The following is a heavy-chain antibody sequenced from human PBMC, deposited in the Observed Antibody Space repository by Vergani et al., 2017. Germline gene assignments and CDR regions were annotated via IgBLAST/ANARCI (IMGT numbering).Heavy chain of an antibody. D-gene: IGHD4-11*01. CDR3: ARRSTVGTPLRWFDP. CDR2: IDYSGDI. V-gene: IGHV4-34*02. CDR1: GGSFSDFY. J-gene: IGHJ5*02. Sequence: QVQIQQWGAGLLKPSDTLSLTCAVYGGSFSDFYCSWVRQSPGKGLEWIGEIDYSGDINYNPSFQSRATVSVERSNNQSSLRLSSVTAADTAMYYCARRSTVGTPLRWFDPWGQGTLVVVSS.